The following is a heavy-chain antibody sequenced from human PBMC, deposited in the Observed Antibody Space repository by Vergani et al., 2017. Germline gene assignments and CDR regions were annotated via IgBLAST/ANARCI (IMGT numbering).Heavy chain of an antibody. J-gene: IGHJ6*02. CDR1: GFTFSSYG. D-gene: IGHD3-10*01. CDR2: IWYDGSNK. V-gene: IGHV3-33*01. Sequence: QVQLVESGGGVVQPGRSLRLSCAASGFTFSSYGMHWVRQAPGKGLEWVAVIWYDGSNKYYADSVKGRFTISRDNSKNTLYLQMNSLRAEDTAVYYCARVAHMVRTMDVWGQGTTVTVSS. CDR3: ARVAHMVRTMDV.